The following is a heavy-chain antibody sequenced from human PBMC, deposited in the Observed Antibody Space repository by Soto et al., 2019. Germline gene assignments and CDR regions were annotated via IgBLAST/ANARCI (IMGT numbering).Heavy chain of an antibody. Sequence: QVQLVQSGADVKKPGASLKVSCKTSGYNFIENAVHWVRQAPGQGLEWMGWINCDNGNTKYSRKMQGRLTISRDKSATTVYMELSALTSEDTAVYFCARDDVGSAWPYWGQGTLVSVSS. CDR3: ARDDVGSAWPY. J-gene: IGHJ4*02. CDR1: GYNFIENA. V-gene: IGHV1-3*01. CDR2: INCDNGNT. D-gene: IGHD6-19*01.